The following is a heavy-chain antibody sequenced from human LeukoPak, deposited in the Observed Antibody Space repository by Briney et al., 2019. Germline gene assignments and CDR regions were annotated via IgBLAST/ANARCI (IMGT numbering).Heavy chain of an antibody. V-gene: IGHV3-74*01. CDR1: GFNFRAYW. CDR2: IKGDEMTT. CDR3: ASGGLFAYYFDY. J-gene: IGHJ4*02. Sequence: GGSLRLSCTTSGFNFRAYWMAWVRQVPGKGLEWVSRIKGDEMTTNYADSVEGRFTISRDNAKNTVYLEINSLRAEDTAVYYCASGGLFAYYFDYWGQGTLVTVSS. D-gene: IGHD3-10*02.